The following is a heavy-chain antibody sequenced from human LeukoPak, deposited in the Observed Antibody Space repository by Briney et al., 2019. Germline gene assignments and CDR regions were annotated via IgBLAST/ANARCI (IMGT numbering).Heavy chain of an antibody. D-gene: IGHD3-22*01. V-gene: IGHV5-51*01. CDR2: IYPGDSDT. CDR1: GYSFTSYW. Sequence: GESLKISCQGSGYSFTSYWIGWVRQMPGKGLEWMGIIYPGDSDTRYSPSFQGQVTISADKSISTAYLQWSSLKASDTAMYYCARLTYYYDSSGYSWFDPWGQGTLVTVSS. CDR3: ARLTYYYDSSGYSWFDP. J-gene: IGHJ5*02.